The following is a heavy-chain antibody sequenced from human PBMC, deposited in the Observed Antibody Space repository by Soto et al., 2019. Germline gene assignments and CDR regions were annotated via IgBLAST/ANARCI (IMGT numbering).Heavy chain of an antibody. CDR2: IYYSGST. D-gene: IGHD6-6*01. V-gene: IGHV4-39*01. CDR3: ARHFSSSSPRYYYYGMDV. Sequence: SETLSLTCTVSGGSISSSSYYWGWIRQPPGKGLEWIGSIYYSGSTYYNPSLKSRVTIPVDTSKNQFSLKLSSVTAADTAVYYCARHFSSSSPRYYYYGMDVWGQGTTVTVSS. J-gene: IGHJ6*02. CDR1: GGSISSSSYY.